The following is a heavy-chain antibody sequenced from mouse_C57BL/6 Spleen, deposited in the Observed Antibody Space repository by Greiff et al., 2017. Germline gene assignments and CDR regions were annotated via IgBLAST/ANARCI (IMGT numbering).Heavy chain of an antibody. Sequence: DVMLVESGGGLVQPGGSLSLSCAASGFTFTDYYMSWVRQPPGKALEWLGFIRNKANGYTTEYSASVKGRFTISRDNSQSILYLQMNALRAEDSATYYCARHYYGSSYVDWYFDVWGTGTTVTVSS. V-gene: IGHV7-3*01. J-gene: IGHJ1*03. CDR2: IRNKANGYTT. D-gene: IGHD1-1*01. CDR1: GFTFTDYY. CDR3: ARHYYGSSYVDWYFDV.